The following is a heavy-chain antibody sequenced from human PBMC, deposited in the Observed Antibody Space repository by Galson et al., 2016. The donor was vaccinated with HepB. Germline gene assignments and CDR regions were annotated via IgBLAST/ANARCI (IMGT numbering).Heavy chain of an antibody. CDR1: GGSFSGHY. D-gene: IGHD3-10*01. Sequence: ETLSLTCVVEGGSFSGHYCSWIRQPPGKGLEWIGEINHSGNTNYNPSLGGRATMSVETSKNQCSLKVYSVTAADTAIYYCARGRTESRLNMVRGRLETEDYDYGMDVWGQGTTVIVSS. CDR2: INHSGNT. J-gene: IGHJ6*02. V-gene: IGHV4-34*01. CDR3: ARGRTESRLNMVRGRLETEDYDYGMDV.